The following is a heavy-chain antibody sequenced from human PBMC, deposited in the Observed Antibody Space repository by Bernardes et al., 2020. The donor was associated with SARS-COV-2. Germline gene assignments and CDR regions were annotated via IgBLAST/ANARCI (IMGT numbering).Heavy chain of an antibody. J-gene: IGHJ2*01. Sequence: SETLSLTCAVSGDSISSSDWWSWVRQPPGKGLEWFGEIYHCGGTNYNPSLGSRITISVDKSKNQFSLKLSSVTAADTAVYYCARMKWEGWYFDFWGRGTLVTVSS. V-gene: IGHV4-4*02. CDR1: GDSISSSDW. CDR3: ARMKWEGWYFDF. CDR2: IYHCGGT. D-gene: IGHD1-26*01.